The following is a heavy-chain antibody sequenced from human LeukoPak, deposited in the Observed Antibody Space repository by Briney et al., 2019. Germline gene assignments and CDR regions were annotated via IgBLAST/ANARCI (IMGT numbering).Heavy chain of an antibody. V-gene: IGHV1-2*06. D-gene: IGHD3-3*01. CDR1: GYTFTGYY. CDR2: INPNSGGT. CDR3: ARVLPITAVFGVVSNWFDP. Sequence: ASVKVSCKASGYTFTGYYMHWVRQAPGQGLEWMGRINPNSGGTNYAQKFQGRVTMTRDTCISTAYMELSRLRSDDTAVYYCARVLPITAVFGVVSNWFDPWGQGTLVTVSS. J-gene: IGHJ5*02.